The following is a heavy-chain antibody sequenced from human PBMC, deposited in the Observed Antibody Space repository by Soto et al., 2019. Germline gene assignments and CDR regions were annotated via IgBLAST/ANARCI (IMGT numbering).Heavy chain of an antibody. Sequence: SETLSLTCTVSGGSISRSDFYWGWLRQTPGKGLEFIGSMYYSGTTYYNPSLKSRVTLSVDTSKNQFTLKLISVTAADTAVYYCAVVDSTGNWFDPWGEGALVTVSS. CDR3: AVVDSTGNWFDP. D-gene: IGHD6-25*01. CDR1: GGSISRSDFY. J-gene: IGHJ5*02. CDR2: MYYSGTT. V-gene: IGHV4-39*01.